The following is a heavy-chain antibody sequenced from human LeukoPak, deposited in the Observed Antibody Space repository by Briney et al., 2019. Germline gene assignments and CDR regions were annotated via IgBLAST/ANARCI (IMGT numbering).Heavy chain of an antibody. V-gene: IGHV3-33*01. Sequence: GTSLRLSCAVSGFTFSHHGMHWGRQAPGKGLEWVAVIWYDGSRKYYADSVRGRFTISRDDSKNMLFLQTNSLRAEDTALYYCARSMFGDSTGYNDAFDMWGQGTMVTVSS. J-gene: IGHJ3*02. CDR2: IWYDGSRK. CDR3: ARSMFGDSTGYNDAFDM. D-gene: IGHD3-22*01. CDR1: GFTFSHHG.